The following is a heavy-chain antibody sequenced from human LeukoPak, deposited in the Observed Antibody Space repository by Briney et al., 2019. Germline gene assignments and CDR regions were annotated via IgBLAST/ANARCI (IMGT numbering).Heavy chain of an antibody. CDR1: GFTFSSYA. CDR3: ARIRGYSGYEAFDY. D-gene: IGHD5-12*01. CDR2: ISGSGGST. Sequence: GGSLRLSCAASGFTFSSYAMSWVRQAPGKGLEWVSAISGSGGSTYYADSVKGRFTISRDNSKNTLYLQMNSLRAEVTAVYYCARIRGYSGYEAFDYRGQGTLVTVSS. V-gene: IGHV3-23*01. J-gene: IGHJ4*02.